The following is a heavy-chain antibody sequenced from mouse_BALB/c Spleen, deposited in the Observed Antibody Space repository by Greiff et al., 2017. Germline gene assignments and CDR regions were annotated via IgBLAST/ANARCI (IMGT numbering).Heavy chain of an antibody. V-gene: IGHV14-1*02. J-gene: IGHJ2*01. CDR1: GFNIKDYY. D-gene: IGHD2-1*01. Sequence: VQLQQSGAELVRPGALVKLSCKASGFNIKDYYMHWVKQRPEQGLEWIGWIDPENGNTIYDPKFQGKASITADTSSNTAYLQLSSLTSEDTAVYYCARSPCGNYYFDYWGQGTTLTVSS. CDR3: ARSPCGNYYFDY. CDR2: IDPENGNT.